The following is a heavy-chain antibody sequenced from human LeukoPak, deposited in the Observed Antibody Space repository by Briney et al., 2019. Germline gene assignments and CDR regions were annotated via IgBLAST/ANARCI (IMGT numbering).Heavy chain of an antibody. CDR2: INPSGGST. Sequence: GASVKVSCKASGYTFTSYYMHWVRQAPGQGLEWMGIINPSGGSTSYAQKFQGRVTMTRGTSTSTVYMELSSLRSEDTAVYYCASSGDVLLWFGELGYYYGTDVWGQGTTVTVSS. J-gene: IGHJ6*02. CDR1: GYTFTSYY. D-gene: IGHD3-10*01. CDR3: ASSGDVLLWFGELGYYYGTDV. V-gene: IGHV1-46*01.